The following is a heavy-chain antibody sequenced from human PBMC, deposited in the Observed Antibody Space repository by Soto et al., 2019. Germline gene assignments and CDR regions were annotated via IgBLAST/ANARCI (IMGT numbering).Heavy chain of an antibody. CDR1: GYTFSRYA. V-gene: IGHV1-18*01. CDR2: IDTSTGYT. D-gene: IGHD2-2*01. CDR3: AREPTYQLLSTYGMDV. J-gene: IGHJ6*02. Sequence: ASVKVSCKASGYTFSRYAISWVRQAPGQGLEWMGWIDTSTGYTNYAQNLQGRVTMTTDTSTSTAYMELRSLRSDDTAVYYCAREPTYQLLSTYGMDVWGQGTTVTVSS.